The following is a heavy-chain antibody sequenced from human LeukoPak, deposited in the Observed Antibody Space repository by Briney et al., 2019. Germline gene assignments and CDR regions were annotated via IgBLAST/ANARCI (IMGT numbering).Heavy chain of an antibody. CDR1: GYTLTELS. J-gene: IGHJ3*02. D-gene: IGHD1-26*01. V-gene: IGHV1-24*01. CDR2: LDPEYAET. CDR3: ATHSGGSYSPRSTDAFDI. Sequence: GASVKVSCKVSGYTLTELSIHWVRQAPGKGLEWMGGLDPEYAETIYAQKFQGRVTMTEDTSPDTAYMELSSLRSEDTAVYFCATHSGGSYSPRSTDAFDIWGQGTMVTVSS.